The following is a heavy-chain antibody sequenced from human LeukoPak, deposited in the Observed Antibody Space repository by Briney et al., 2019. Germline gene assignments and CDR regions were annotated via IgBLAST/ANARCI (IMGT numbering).Heavy chain of an antibody. CDR2: INWNGGST. CDR3: ARDVRFGELQPTFDP. Sequence: GGSLRLSCAASGFTFDDYGMSWVRQAPGKGLEWVSGINWNGGSTGYAGSVKGRFTISRDNAKNSLYLQMNSLRAEDTALYYCARDVRFGELQPTFDPWGQGTLVIVSS. D-gene: IGHD3-10*01. V-gene: IGHV3-20*04. J-gene: IGHJ5*02. CDR1: GFTFDDYG.